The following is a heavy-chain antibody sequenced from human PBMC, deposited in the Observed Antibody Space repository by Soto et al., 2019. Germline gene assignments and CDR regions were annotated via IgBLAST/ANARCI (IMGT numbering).Heavy chain of an antibody. CDR3: ARDKRWELRLDQHNGMDV. D-gene: IGHD1-26*01. J-gene: IGHJ6*02. V-gene: IGHV3-21*01. Sequence: EVQLVESGGGLVKPGGSLRLSCAASGFTFSSHSMNWVRQAPGKGLEWVSSISSSSTYKYYADSVKGRFTIARDNAKNSLYLQMNSLRAEDTAVYYCARDKRWELRLDQHNGMDVWGQGTTFTVSS. CDR1: GFTFSSHS. CDR2: ISSSSTYK.